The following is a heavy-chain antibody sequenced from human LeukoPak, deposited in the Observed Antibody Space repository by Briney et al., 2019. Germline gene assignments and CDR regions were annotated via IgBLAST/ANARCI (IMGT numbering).Heavy chain of an antibody. V-gene: IGHV3-11*01. J-gene: IGHJ6*02. CDR1: GFAFSDYY. Sequence: GGSLRLSCAASGFAFSDYYMSWIRQAPGKGLEWVSYISKSGDTIYYADSLKGRFSISRDNAKNSLYLQMNSLRAEDTAVYYCARGHYALDAWGQGTTVTVSS. CDR3: ARGHYALDA. CDR2: ISKSGDTI.